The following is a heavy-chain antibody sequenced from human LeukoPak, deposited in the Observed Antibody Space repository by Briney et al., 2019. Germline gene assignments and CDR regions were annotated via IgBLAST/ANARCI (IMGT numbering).Heavy chain of an antibody. D-gene: IGHD7-27*01. V-gene: IGHV3-30*01. CDR2: ISYDGSNK. J-gene: IGHJ6*03. CDR3: ARDRSWARRYYYYYMDV. CDR1: GFTFSSYA. Sequence: GRSLRLSCAASGFTFSSYAMHWVRQAPGKGLEWVAVISYDGSNKYYADSVKGRFTISRDNSKNTLYLQMNSLRAEDTAVYYCARDRSWARRYYYYYMDVWGKGTTVTVSS.